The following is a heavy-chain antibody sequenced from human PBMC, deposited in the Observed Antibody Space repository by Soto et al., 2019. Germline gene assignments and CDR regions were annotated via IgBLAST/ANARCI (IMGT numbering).Heavy chain of an antibody. CDR3: ARYEYGNSLYGVDV. V-gene: IGHV4-34*01. Sequence: PSETLSLTCVVSGESFSGYYWSWIRQTPGMGLEWIGEVDHRGSTTYNPSLKNRASISIDSSKNLFSLELTSVTAADTALYFCARYEYGNSLYGVDVWGQGTRVTAP. CDR2: VDHRGST. D-gene: IGHD1-7*01. CDR1: GESFSGYY. J-gene: IGHJ6*02.